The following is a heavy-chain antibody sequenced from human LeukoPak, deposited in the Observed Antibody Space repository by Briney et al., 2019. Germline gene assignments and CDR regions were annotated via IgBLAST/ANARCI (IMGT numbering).Heavy chain of an antibody. CDR3: ARSAGYYYYYYMDV. CDR2: TYYRSKWYN. CDR1: GDSVSSNSAA. J-gene: IGHJ6*03. V-gene: IGHV6-1*01. Sequence: SQTLSLTCAISGDSVSSNSAAWNWIRQSPSRGLEWLGRTYYRSKWYNDYAVSVKSRIIISPDTSKNQFSLQLNSVAPEDTAVYYCARSAGYYYYYYMDVWGKGTTVTVSS.